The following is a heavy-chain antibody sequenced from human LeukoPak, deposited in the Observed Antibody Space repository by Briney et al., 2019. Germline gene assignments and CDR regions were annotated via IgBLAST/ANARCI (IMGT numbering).Heavy chain of an antibody. Sequence: AESLKISCKGSGYSFTSYWSCWVRQMPGKGLEWLGIIYPGDSDTRYSPSFQGQVAISADKSISTAYLQWSSPKASDTAMYYCARRGTAYDSSTIIDCWGQGTLVTVSS. CDR2: IYPGDSDT. J-gene: IGHJ4*02. CDR3: ARRGTAYDSSTIIDC. CDR1: GYSFTSYW. D-gene: IGHD3-22*01. V-gene: IGHV5-51*01.